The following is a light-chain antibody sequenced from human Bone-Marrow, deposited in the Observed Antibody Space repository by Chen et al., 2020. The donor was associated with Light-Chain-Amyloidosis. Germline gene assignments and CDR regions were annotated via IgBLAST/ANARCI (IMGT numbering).Light chain of an antibody. J-gene: IGKJ2*01. CDR2: GAS. CDR3: QQTYSYLYT. CDR1: QSISSY. V-gene: IGKV1-39*01. Sequence: DIQMTQSPSSLSASVGDRVTITCRASQSISSYLNWYQQIPGKAPKLLIYGASSLQSGVPSRFSGSGSGTDFTLSISTLQPEDFATYYCQQTYSYLYTFRQGTKLQIK.